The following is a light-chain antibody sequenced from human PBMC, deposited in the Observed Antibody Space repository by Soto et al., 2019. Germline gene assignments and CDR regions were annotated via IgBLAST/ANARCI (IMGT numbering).Light chain of an antibody. CDR3: QQSYSTLRT. V-gene: IGKV1-39*01. Sequence: DIQMTQSPTSLPASVGDRVTITCRASQSISSYLNWYQQKSGTAPKLLIYDATNLQSGVPSRFSGSGSGTDFTLTISSLRLEDFATDYCQQSYSTLRTFGQGTKVEIK. CDR2: DAT. J-gene: IGKJ1*01. CDR1: QSISSY.